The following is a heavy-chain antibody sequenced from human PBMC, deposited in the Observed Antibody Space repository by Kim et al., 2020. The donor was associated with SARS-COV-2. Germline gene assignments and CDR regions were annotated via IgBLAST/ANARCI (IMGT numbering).Heavy chain of an antibody. J-gene: IGHJ4*02. CDR3: VKEVPSRTFYFSYFDS. D-gene: IGHD1-7*01. CDR1: GFTFYSYA. V-gene: IGHV3-64D*09. CDR2: ISGNGGST. Sequence: GGSLRLSCSASGFTFYSYAMYWVRQAPGKGLECVSAISGNGGSTYYADSLRGRFIISRDNSKNTLYLQISSLRAEDTAVYYCVKEVPSRTFYFSYFDSWGQGTLVTVSS.